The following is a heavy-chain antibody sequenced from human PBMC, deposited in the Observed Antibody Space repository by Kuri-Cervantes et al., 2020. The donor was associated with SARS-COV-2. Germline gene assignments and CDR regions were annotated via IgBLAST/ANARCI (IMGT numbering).Heavy chain of an antibody. CDR1: GFTFGDYA. V-gene: IGHV3-49*04. Sequence: GESLKISCTASGFTFGDYAMSWVRQAPGKGLEWVGFIRSKAYGGTTEYAASVKGRFTISRDDSKNTLYLQMNSLKTEDTAVYYCTTNMRIQLWLGDYWGQGTLVTVSS. CDR2: IRSKAYGGTT. CDR3: TTNMRIQLWLGDY. D-gene: IGHD5-18*01. J-gene: IGHJ4*02.